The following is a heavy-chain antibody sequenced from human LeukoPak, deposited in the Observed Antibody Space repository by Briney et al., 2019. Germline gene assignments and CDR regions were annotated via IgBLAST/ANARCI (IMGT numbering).Heavy chain of an antibody. J-gene: IGHJ4*02. CDR3: ASYASPETNTYYDYVWGSYRYGGYYFDY. V-gene: IGHV4-38-2*02. Sequence: PSETLSLTCTVSGYSISSGYYWGWIRQPPGQGLEWIGSIYHSGSTYYNPSLKSRVTISVDTSKNQFSLKLSSVTAADTAVYYCASYASPETNTYYDYVWGSYRYGGYYFDYWGQGTLVAVSS. D-gene: IGHD3-16*02. CDR1: GYSISSGYY. CDR2: IYHSGST.